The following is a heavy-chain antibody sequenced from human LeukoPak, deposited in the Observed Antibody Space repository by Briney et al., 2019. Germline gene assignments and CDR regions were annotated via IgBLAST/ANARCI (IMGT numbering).Heavy chain of an antibody. V-gene: IGHV4-4*07. D-gene: IGHD3-22*01. CDR3: ARDIGPNYDSSGYYLNWFDP. Sequence: PSETLSFTCTVSGGSISSYYWCWIRQPAGKGLEWIGRIYTSGSTNYNPSLKSRVTMSVDTSKNQFSLKLSSVTAADTAVYYCARDIGPNYDSSGYYLNWFDPWGQGTLVTVSS. CDR2: IYTSGST. J-gene: IGHJ5*02. CDR1: GGSISSYY.